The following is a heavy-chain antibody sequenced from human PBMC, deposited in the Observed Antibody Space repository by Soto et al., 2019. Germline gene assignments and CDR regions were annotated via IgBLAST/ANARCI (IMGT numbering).Heavy chain of an antibody. CDR2: IIPILGIA. CDR1: GGTFSIYT. CDR3: ASHIQGYCSGGSCFDI. V-gene: IGHV1-69*02. D-gene: IGHD2-15*01. J-gene: IGHJ3*02. Sequence: SVKVSCKASGGTFSIYTISWVRQAPGQGLEWMGRIIPILGIANYAQKFQGRVTITADKSTSTAYMELSSLRSEDTAVYYCASHIQGYCSGGSCFDIWGQGTMVTVSS.